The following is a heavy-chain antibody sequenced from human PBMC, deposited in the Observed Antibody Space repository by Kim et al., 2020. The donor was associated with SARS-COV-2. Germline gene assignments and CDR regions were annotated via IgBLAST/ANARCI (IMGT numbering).Heavy chain of an antibody. D-gene: IGHD2-15*01. V-gene: IGHV3-13*01. Sequence: GGSLRLSCAASGFTFSSYDMHWVRQAPGKGLEWVSAIGTAGDTYYPGSVKGRFTISRENAKNSLYLQMNSLRAGDTAVYYCARGLKYCSGGSCYWAGYYYGMDIWGQGTTVTVSS. CDR2: IGTAGDT. CDR3: ARGLKYCSGGSCYWAGYYYGMDI. CDR1: GFTFSSYD. J-gene: IGHJ6*02.